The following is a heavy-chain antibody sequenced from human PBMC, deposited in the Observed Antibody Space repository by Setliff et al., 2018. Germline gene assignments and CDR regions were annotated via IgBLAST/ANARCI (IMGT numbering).Heavy chain of an antibody. CDR2: IDPADSDT. Sequence: GESLKISCKAAGYSFTKYWIGWVRQMPGKGLEWMGIIDPADSDTTYSPSFQGQVTISADKSIGTAYLQWSSLKASDTAIYYCARRGWGSSSGDCYSPKGCYYYYMDVWGKGTPVTVS. J-gene: IGHJ6*03. CDR1: GYSFTKYW. D-gene: IGHD2-21*02. V-gene: IGHV5-51*01. CDR3: ARRGWGSSSGDCYSPKGCYYYYMDV.